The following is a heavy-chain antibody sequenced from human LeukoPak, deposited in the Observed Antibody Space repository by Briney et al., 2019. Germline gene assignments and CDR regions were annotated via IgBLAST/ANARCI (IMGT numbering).Heavy chain of an antibody. CDR3: ARDRSSSWPHYYYYYYMDV. D-gene: IGHD6-13*01. J-gene: IGHJ6*03. CDR2: IYHSGST. V-gene: IGHV4-38-2*02. Sequence: SETLSLTCTVSGYSISRGYSWGWIRQPPGKGLEWIGNIYHSGSTNYNPSLKSRVTISVDKSKNQFSLKLSSVTAADTAVYYCARDRSSSWPHYYYYYYMDVWGKGTTVTVSS. CDR1: GYSISRGYS.